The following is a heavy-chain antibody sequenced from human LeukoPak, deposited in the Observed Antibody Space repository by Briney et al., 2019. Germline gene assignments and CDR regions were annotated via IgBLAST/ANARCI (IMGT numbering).Heavy chain of an antibody. CDR1: GFTFSSYW. CDR3: ARDVGSSGWYYAFDI. D-gene: IGHD6-19*01. CDR2: IKQDGSEK. J-gene: IGHJ3*02. V-gene: IGHV3-7*01. Sequence: QAGGSLRLSCAASGFTFSSYWMSWVRQAPGKGLEWVANIKQDGSEKYYVDSVKGRFTISRDNAKNSLYLQMTSLRAEDTAVYYCARDVGSSGWYYAFDIWGQGTMVTVSS.